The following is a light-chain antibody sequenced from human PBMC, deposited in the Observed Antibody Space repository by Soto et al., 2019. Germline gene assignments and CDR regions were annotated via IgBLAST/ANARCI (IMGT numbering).Light chain of an antibody. Sequence: QSALTQPASVSGSPGQSSTISCTGTRTDVGSYDLVSWYQQLPGKVPKLVIYEVTKRPSGVSNRFSGSKSGNTASLTISGLQAEDEADYYCCSYAGTSSFVLFGGGTKLTV. CDR1: RTDVGSYDL. CDR2: EVT. V-gene: IGLV2-23*02. CDR3: CSYAGTSSFVL. J-gene: IGLJ2*01.